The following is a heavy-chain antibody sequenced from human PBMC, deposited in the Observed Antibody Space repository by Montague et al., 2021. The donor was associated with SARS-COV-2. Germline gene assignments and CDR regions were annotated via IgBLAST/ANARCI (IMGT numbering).Heavy chain of an antibody. CDR3: ATLTVGATPDAFDI. Sequence: SLRLSWAASGFTFSSYWMHWVRQAPGKGLVWVSRINSDGSSTSYADSVKGRFTISRDNAKNTLYLQMNSLRAEDTAVYYCATLTVGATPDAFDIWGQGTMVTVSS. CDR2: INSDGSST. V-gene: IGHV3-74*01. D-gene: IGHD1-26*01. CDR1: GFTFSSYW. J-gene: IGHJ3*02.